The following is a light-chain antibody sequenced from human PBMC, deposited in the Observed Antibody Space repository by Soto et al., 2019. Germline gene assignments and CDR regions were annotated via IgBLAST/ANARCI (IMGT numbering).Light chain of an antibody. Sequence: DIQMTQSPSTLSASVGDRVTITCRASQYISSWLAWYQQKPGKAPKLLIYKASSLESGVPSRFSGSGSGTEITLNISSLQPDDFATYYCQQYNSQRTFGQGTKVEIK. V-gene: IGKV1-5*03. J-gene: IGKJ1*01. CDR1: QYISSW. CDR2: KAS. CDR3: QQYNSQRT.